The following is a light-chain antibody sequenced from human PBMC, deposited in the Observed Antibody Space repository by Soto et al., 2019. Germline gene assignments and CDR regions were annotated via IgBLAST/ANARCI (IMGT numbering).Light chain of an antibody. V-gene: IGKV1-5*03. CDR2: QAS. CDR3: LQYPSYWT. Sequence: DIQMTQSPSTLSASVGDRVSITCRASQSISRQLAWYQQKPGKAPNLLIYQASNLETGVPSRFTGSESGTEFTLTISILQPDDLATYYFLQYPSYWTVGQGTKVEVK. CDR1: QSISRQ. J-gene: IGKJ1*01.